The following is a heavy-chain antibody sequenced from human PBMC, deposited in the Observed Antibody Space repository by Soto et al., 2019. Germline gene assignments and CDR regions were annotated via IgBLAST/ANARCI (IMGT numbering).Heavy chain of an antibody. V-gene: IGHV1-2*02. CDR2: INPNSGGT. Sequence: ASVKVSFKASGYTFTGYYMHWVRQAPGQGLEWMGWINPNSGGTNYAQKFQGRVTMTRDTSISTAYMALSRLRSDDTAVYYCARGQQGYCTNGVCYPFDYWGQGTLVTVSS. CDR1: GYTFTGYY. J-gene: IGHJ4*02. D-gene: IGHD2-8*01. CDR3: ARGQQGYCTNGVCYPFDY.